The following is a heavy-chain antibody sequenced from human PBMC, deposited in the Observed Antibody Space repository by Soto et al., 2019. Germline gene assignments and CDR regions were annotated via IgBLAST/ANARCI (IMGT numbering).Heavy chain of an antibody. Sequence: QVQLAESGGGVVQPGRSLRLSCAASGFTFSSYGMHWVRHAPGKGLEWVAVISYDGGNKYYADSVKGRFTISRDNSKNTLYLQMNSLRAEDTAVYYCAKGDRIAAAGHFDYWGQGTLVTVSS. J-gene: IGHJ4*02. CDR1: GFTFSSYG. CDR2: ISYDGGNK. V-gene: IGHV3-30*18. CDR3: AKGDRIAAAGHFDY. D-gene: IGHD6-13*01.